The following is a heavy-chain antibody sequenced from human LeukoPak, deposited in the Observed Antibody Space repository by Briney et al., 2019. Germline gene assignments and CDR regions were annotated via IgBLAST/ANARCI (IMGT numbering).Heavy chain of an antibody. CDR2: ISSSGSTI. Sequence: LSLTCAVSGGSISSSNWWSWIRQAPGKGLEWVSYISSSGSTIYYADSVKGRFTISRDNAKNSLYLQMNSLRAEDTAVYYCXRGRNXXLXDAFD. CDR1: GGSISSSNW. V-gene: IGHV3-11*01. CDR3: XRGRNXXLXDAFD. D-gene: IGHD2/OR15-2a*01. J-gene: IGHJ3*02.